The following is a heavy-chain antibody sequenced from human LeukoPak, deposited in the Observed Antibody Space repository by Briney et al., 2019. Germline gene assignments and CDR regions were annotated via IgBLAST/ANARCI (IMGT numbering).Heavy chain of an antibody. V-gene: IGHV4-34*01. J-gene: IGHJ4*02. D-gene: IGHD3-10*01. CDR2: INHSGST. CDR3: ARGRMVRGVIITTPIDY. CDR1: GGSFSGYY. Sequence: MTSETLSLTCAVYGGSFSGYYWSWIRQPPGKGLEWIGEINHSGSTNYNPSLKSRVTISVDTSKNQFSLKLSSVTAADTAVYYCARGRMVRGVIITTPIDYWGQGTLVTVSS.